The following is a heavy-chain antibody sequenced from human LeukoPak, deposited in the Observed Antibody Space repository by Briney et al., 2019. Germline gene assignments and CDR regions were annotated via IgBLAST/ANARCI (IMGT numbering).Heavy chain of an antibody. D-gene: IGHD1-1*01. CDR1: GFTFSNYA. Sequence: VGSLRPSSAASGFTFSNYAMSWVRQAPGKRLEWVSGIGKTDDGTHYADSVNGRFTISRDNSKNTLYLQMNSLRAEDTAVYYCAKARSEVQAYFHGMDVWGQGTTVIVSS. CDR2: IGKTDDGT. J-gene: IGHJ6*02. V-gene: IGHV3-23*01. CDR3: AKARSEVQAYFHGMDV.